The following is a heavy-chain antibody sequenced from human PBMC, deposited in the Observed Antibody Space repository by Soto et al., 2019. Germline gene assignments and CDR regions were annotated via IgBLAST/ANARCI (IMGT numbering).Heavy chain of an antibody. CDR2: ISSDGNNK. CDR1: GFSFSSYA. J-gene: IGHJ6*02. Sequence: PGGSLRLSCAASGFSFSSYAMHWVRQAPGKGLDWVAVISSDGNNKKYADAVRGRFTISRDNSKDTLYLQMNSLRPEDTAVYHCVRAAGDLNPLYGLDVWGPGTTVTVSS. V-gene: IGHV3-30*04. CDR3: VRAAGDLNPLYGLDV. D-gene: IGHD3-16*01.